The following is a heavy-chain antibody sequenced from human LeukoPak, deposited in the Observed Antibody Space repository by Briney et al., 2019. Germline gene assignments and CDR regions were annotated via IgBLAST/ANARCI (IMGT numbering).Heavy chain of an antibody. D-gene: IGHD6-13*01. CDR1: GFTFSSYS. Sequence: PGGSLRLSCAASGFTFSSYSMNWVRQAPGKGLGWVSSISSSSSYIYYADSVKGRFTISRDNAKNSLYLQMNSLRAEDTAVYYCARDLSSSWYPGWFDPWGQGTLVTVSS. J-gene: IGHJ5*02. V-gene: IGHV3-21*01. CDR2: ISSSSSYI. CDR3: ARDLSSSWYPGWFDP.